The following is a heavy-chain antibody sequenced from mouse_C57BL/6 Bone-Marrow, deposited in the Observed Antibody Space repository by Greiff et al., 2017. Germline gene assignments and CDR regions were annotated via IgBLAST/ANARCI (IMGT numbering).Heavy chain of an antibody. CDR2: IYPGSGNT. CDR3: ARWGDYDEVDY. CDR1: GYTFTDYY. D-gene: IGHD2-4*01. Sequence: VQLQQPGAELVKPGASVKLSCKASGYTFTDYYINWVKQRPGQGLEWIARIYPGSGNTNYNEKFKGKATLTADKSSSTAYMQLSSLTSEDSAVYFCARWGDYDEVDYWGRGTALTVSS. J-gene: IGHJ2*01. V-gene: IGHV1-76*01.